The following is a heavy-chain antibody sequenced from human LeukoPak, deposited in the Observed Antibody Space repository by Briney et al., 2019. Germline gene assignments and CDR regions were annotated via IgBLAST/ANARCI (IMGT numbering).Heavy chain of an antibody. V-gene: IGHV3-74*01. Sequence: RPGGSLRLSCAASGYTSSSYWMHWVRQGPGKGLVWVSRINEDGSSTSYAESVRGRFTISRDNAKNMLYLQMNSLRAEDAAVYYCTRDTFGARDSWGQGTLVTVSS. D-gene: IGHD3-10*01. CDR1: GYTSSSYW. CDR3: TRDTFGARDS. CDR2: INEDGSST. J-gene: IGHJ4*02.